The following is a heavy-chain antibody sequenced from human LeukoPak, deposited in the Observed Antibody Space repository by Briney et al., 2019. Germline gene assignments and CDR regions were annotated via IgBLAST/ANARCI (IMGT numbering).Heavy chain of an antibody. CDR3: SSGTDYYDYGMDV. J-gene: IGHJ6*02. CDR2: IRSKPSSYAT. V-gene: IGHV3-73*01. D-gene: IGHD1-26*01. CDR1: GFAFSGST. Sequence: GGSLRLSCAASGFAFSGSTVHWVRRASGKGLEWVGRIRSKPSSYATVYAESVKGRFTISRDDSKNTAYLQMNSLKTEDTAVYYCSSGTDYYDYGMDVWDQGTTITVSS.